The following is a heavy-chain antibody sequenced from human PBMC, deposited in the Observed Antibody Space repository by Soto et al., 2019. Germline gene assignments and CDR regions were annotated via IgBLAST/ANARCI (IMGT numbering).Heavy chain of an antibody. V-gene: IGHV1-46*01. Sequence: QVQLVQSGAEVKKPGASVKVSCKASGYTFTNYYMHWVRQAPGQGLEWMGVINPNGGSTSYAQKFKGRVTMTRDTSTSTAYMELSSLRSEDTAVYYCARDLSPDIWGQGTMVTVSS. CDR1: GYTFTNYY. CDR2: INPNGGST. J-gene: IGHJ3*02. CDR3: ARDLSPDI.